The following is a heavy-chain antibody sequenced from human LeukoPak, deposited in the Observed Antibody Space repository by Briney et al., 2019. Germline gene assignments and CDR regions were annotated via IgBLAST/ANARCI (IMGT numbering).Heavy chain of an antibody. CDR2: ISSSGSTI. D-gene: IGHD4-17*01. Sequence: GGSLRLSCAASGFTFSDYYMSWIRQAPGKGLEWVSYISSSGSTIYYADSVKGRFTISRDNAKNSLYLQMNSLRAEDTAVYYCAKDPIPTTVTYYFDYWGQGTLVTVSS. J-gene: IGHJ4*02. V-gene: IGHV3-11*01. CDR1: GFTFSDYY. CDR3: AKDPIPTTVTYYFDY.